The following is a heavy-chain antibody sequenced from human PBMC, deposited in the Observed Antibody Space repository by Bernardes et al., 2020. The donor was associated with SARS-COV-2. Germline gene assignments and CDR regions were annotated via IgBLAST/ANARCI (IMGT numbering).Heavy chain of an antibody. CDR2: IYTSGST. CDR1: GGSISSYY. CDR3: AREVEGYYYDSSALYFDY. J-gene: IGHJ4*02. D-gene: IGHD3-22*01. V-gene: IGHV4-4*07. Sequence: SETLSLTCTVSGGSISSYYWSWIRQPAGKGLEWIGRIYTSGSTNYNPSLKSRVTMSVDTSKNQFSLKLSSVTAADTAVYYCAREVEGYYYDSSALYFDYWGQGTLVTVSS.